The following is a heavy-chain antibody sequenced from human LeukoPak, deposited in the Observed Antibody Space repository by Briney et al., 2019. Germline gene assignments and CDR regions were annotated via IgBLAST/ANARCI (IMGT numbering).Heavy chain of an antibody. J-gene: IGHJ4*02. CDR2: IYYSGRT. V-gene: IGHV4-30-4*08. CDR3: ARRAHYCSGGSCYSFYDN. D-gene: IGHD2-15*01. CDR1: GGSISSGDYY. Sequence: SETLSLTCTVSGGSISSGDYYWSSIRQPPGKGLEWIGCIYYSGRTYYNPSLKSRVTISVDTSKNQFSLKLSSVTAAATAVYYFARRAHYCSGGSCYSFYDNWGRGNVVTVSS.